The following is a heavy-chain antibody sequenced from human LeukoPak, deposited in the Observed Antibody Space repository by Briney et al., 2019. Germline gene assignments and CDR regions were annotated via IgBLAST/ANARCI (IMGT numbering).Heavy chain of an antibody. Sequence: ASVKVSCKASGYIFNNYGITWVRQAPGQGLEWMGWINPNSGGTNYAQKFQGRVTMTRDTSISTAYMELSRLRSDDTAVYYCARVRLAYCGGDCYSGLDYWGQGTLVTVSS. CDR3: ARVRLAYCGGDCYSGLDY. D-gene: IGHD2-21*02. CDR2: INPNSGGT. J-gene: IGHJ4*02. V-gene: IGHV1-2*02. CDR1: GYIFNNYG.